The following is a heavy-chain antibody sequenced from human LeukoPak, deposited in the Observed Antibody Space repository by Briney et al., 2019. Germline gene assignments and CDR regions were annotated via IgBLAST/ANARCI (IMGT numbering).Heavy chain of an antibody. CDR3: AKDMAEVPGPSDY. CDR2: LSGRGGSI. CDR1: GFTFRSYA. J-gene: IGHJ4*02. V-gene: IGHV3-23*01. D-gene: IGHD3-10*01. Sequence: GGSLRLSCAACGFTFRSYAMTWVRQAPGKGLEWVSSLSGRGGSIYYADSVKGRFTISRDNSKNTLYLQMNSLRAEDTAVYYCAKDMAEVPGPSDYWGQGTLVTVSS.